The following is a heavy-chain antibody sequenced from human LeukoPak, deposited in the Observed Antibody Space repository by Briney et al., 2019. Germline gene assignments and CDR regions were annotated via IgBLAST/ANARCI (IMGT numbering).Heavy chain of an antibody. CDR3: ARDDCGGDCYWVY. Sequence: ASVKVSCKASGGTFISYVISWVRQAPGQGLEWMGIINPSGGSTSYAQKFQGRVTMTRDTSTSTVYMELSSLRSEDTAVYYCARDDCGGDCYWVYWGQGTLVTVSS. CDR1: GGTFISYV. J-gene: IGHJ4*02. V-gene: IGHV1-46*01. D-gene: IGHD2-21*02. CDR2: INPSGGST.